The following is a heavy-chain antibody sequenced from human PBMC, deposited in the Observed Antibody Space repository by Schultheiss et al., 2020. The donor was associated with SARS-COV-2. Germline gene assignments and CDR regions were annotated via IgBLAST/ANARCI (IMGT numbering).Heavy chain of an antibody. Sequence: ASVKVSCKASGYTFTSYYMHWVRQAPGQGLEWMGWINPNSGGTNYAQKFQGRVTMTRDTSISTAYMELSRLRSDDTAVYYCAKDDYGDQNWFDPWGQGTLVTVSS. CDR3: AKDDYGDQNWFDP. CDR2: INPNSGGT. D-gene: IGHD4-17*01. V-gene: IGHV1-2*02. CDR1: GYTFTSYY. J-gene: IGHJ5*02.